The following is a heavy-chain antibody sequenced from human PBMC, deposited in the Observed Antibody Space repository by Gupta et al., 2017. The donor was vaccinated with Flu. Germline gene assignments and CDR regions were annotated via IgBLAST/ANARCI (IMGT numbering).Heavy chain of an antibody. V-gene: IGHV3-23*01. D-gene: IGHD4-23*01. J-gene: IGHJ4*02. CDR3: AKEQFTGTVVDTFNS. Sequence: EVQVLESGGGLVEPGGSLRLSCAASGFTFSNFVMSWIRQAPGKGLVWVSVVSASGDTAYYADSVKGRFTASRDNSKDTVYLQMNSLTVEDTALYYCAKEQFTGTVVDTFNSWGQGTLVTVSS. CDR1: GFTFSNFV. CDR2: VSASGDTA.